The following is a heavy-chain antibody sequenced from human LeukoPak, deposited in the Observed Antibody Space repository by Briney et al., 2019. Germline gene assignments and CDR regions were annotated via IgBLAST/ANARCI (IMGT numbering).Heavy chain of an antibody. CDR2: IYYSGST. D-gene: IGHD4-11*01. CDR1: GGSISSYY. V-gene: IGHV4-59*04. CDR3: ARLPRGDY. J-gene: IGHJ4*02. Sequence: PSETLSLTCTVSGGSISSYYWSWIRQPPGKGLEWIGYIYYSGSTYYNPSLKSRVTISVDTSKNQFSLKLSSVTAADTAVYYCARLPRGDYWGQGTLVTVSS.